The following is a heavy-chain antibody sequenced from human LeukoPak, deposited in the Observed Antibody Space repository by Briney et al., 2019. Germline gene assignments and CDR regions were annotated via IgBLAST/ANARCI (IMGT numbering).Heavy chain of an antibody. CDR3: AKDLGYCSSTSCYPVAFDI. D-gene: IGHD2-2*01. V-gene: IGHV3-23*01. CDR2: IRGSGGST. CDR1: GFTFSSYA. J-gene: IGHJ3*02. Sequence: GGSLRLSCAASGFTFSSYAMSWGRQAPGKGLEWVSAIRGSGGSTYYADSVKGRFTISRDNSKNTLYLQMNSLRAEDTAVYYCAKDLGYCSSTSCYPVAFDIWGQGTMVTVSS.